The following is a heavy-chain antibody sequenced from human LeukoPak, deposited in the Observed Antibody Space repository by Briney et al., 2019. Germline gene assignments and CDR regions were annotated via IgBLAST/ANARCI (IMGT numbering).Heavy chain of an antibody. CDR3: ATEPFDFPARQFDY. CDR2: FDPEDGET. V-gene: IGHV1-24*01. D-gene: IGHD3-9*01. CDR1: GYTLTELS. J-gene: IGHJ4*02. Sequence: ASVKVSCKVSGYTLTELSMHWMRQAPGKGLEWMRGFDPEDGETIYAQKFQGRVTMTEDTSTDTAYMELSSLRSEDTAVYYCATEPFDFPARQFDYWGQGTLVTVSS.